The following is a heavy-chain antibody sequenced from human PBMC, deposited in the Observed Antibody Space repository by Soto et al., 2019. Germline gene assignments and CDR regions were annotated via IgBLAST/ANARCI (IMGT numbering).Heavy chain of an antibody. V-gene: IGHV4-59*01. CDR1: GGSISSYY. D-gene: IGHD2-2*01. Sequence: SETLSLTCTVSGGSISSYYWSWIRQPPGKGLEWIGYIYYSGSTNYNPPLKSRVTISVDTSKNQFSLKLSSVTAADTAVYYCARARGCSSTSCRNNWFDPWGQGTLVTVSS. J-gene: IGHJ5*02. CDR3: ARARGCSSTSCRNNWFDP. CDR2: IYYSGST.